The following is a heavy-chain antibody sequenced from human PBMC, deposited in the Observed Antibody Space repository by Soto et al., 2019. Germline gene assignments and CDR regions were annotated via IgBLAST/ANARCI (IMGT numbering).Heavy chain of an antibody. V-gene: IGHV3-15*07. CDR1: CFTFSNAC. CDR2: IKSKTNGGTT. J-gene: IGHJ6*02. D-gene: IGHD3-22*01. Sequence: EVQLVESGGGLVKPGGSLRLSCAASCFTFSNACMNWVRQAPGKGLEWVGRIKSKTNGGTTDYAEPVKGRCTISRDDSKNTLYLQMNSLKTADTAGYYCNSEVISAYYYYSGMDVWGQGTTVTVSS. CDR3: NSEVISAYYYYSGMDV.